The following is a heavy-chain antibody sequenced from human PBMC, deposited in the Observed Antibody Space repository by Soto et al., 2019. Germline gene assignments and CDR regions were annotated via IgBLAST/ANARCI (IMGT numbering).Heavy chain of an antibody. CDR1: GFTFSSYA. V-gene: IGHV3-23*01. D-gene: IGHD3-3*01. J-gene: IGHJ4*02. Sequence: PGGPLRLSCAASGFTFSSYAMSWVRQAPGKGLEWVSAISGSDGSTYYADSVKGRFTISRDNSKNTLYLQMNSLRAEDTAVYYCAKYYDFWSGYYGPTYYFDYWGQGTLVTVSS. CDR3: AKYYDFWSGYYGPTYYFDY. CDR2: ISGSDGST.